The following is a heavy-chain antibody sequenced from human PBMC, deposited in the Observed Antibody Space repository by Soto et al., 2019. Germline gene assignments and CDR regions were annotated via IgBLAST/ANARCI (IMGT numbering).Heavy chain of an antibody. V-gene: IGHV3-33*01. CDR2: MWYDGSNT. CDR1: GFSLSIYG. D-gene: IGHD6-13*01. Sequence: HPGGSLRLSCAASGFSLSIYGMHWVRQAPGEGLEWVALMWYDGSNTYYADSVKGRFTISRDNSKNTLYLQMNSLRAEDTAVYYCARMSVAAGTNWFNPWGQGTLVTVSS. CDR3: ARMSVAAGTNWFNP. J-gene: IGHJ5*02.